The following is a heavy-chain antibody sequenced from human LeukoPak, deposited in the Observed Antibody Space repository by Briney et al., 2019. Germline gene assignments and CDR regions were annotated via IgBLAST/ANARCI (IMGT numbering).Heavy chain of an antibody. CDR3: ARHGLQNYYDSSGYYYY. J-gene: IGHJ4*02. D-gene: IGHD3-22*01. CDR1: GYSFISYW. V-gene: IGHV5-51*01. CDR2: IYPGDSDT. Sequence: GESLKISCKGSGYSFISYWIGWVRQMPGKGLEWMGIIYPGDSDTRYSPSFQGQVTISADKSISTAYLQWSSLKASDTAMYYCARHGLQNYYDSSGYYYYWGQGTLVTVSS.